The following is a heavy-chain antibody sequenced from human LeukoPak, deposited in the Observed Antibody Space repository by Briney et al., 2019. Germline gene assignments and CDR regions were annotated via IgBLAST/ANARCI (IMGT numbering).Heavy chain of an antibody. D-gene: IGHD2-2*02. V-gene: IGHV4-59*01. CDR1: GGSISSYY. CDR2: IYYSGST. CDR3: ARALRLRHQLLYRNWFDP. J-gene: IGHJ5*02. Sequence: PSETLSLTCTVSGGSISSYYWSWIRQPPGKGLEWIGYIYYSGSTNYNPSLKSRVTISVDTFKNQFSLKLSSVTAADTAVYYCARALRLRHQLLYRNWFDPWGQGTLVTVSS.